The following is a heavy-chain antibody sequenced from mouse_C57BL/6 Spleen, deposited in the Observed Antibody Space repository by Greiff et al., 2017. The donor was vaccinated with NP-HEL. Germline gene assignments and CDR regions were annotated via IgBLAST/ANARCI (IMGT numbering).Heavy chain of an antibody. V-gene: IGHV5-9-1*02. CDR2: ISSGGDYI. J-gene: IGHJ2*01. D-gene: IGHD1-3*01. CDR1: GFTFSSYA. Sequence: VQLKESGAGLVKPGGSLKLSCAASGFTFSSYAMSWVRQTPEKRLEWVAYISSGGDYIYYADTVKGRFTISRDNARNTLYLQMSSLKSEDPAMYYCTIVGLDYFDYWGQGTTLTVSS. CDR3: TIVGLDYFDY.